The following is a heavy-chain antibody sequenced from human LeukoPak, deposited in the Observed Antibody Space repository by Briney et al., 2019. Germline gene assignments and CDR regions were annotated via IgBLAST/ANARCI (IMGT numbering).Heavy chain of an antibody. J-gene: IGHJ6*02. CDR1: GFTVSSNY. Sequence: PGGSLRLSCAASGFTVSSNYMSWVRQAPGKGLEWVSVIYSGGSTYYADSVKGRFTISRDNSKNTLYLQMNSLRAEDTAVYYCATDIAPYGMDAWGQGTTVTVSS. V-gene: IGHV3-66*01. D-gene: IGHD6-13*01. CDR3: ATDIAPYGMDA. CDR2: IYSGGST.